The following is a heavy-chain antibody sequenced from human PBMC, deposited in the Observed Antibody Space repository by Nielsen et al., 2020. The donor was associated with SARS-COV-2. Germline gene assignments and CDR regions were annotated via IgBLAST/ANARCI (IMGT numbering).Heavy chain of an antibody. V-gene: IGHV3-30*03. J-gene: IGHJ4*02. D-gene: IGHD3-3*01. CDR3: ARGDTYYDFWSGYPSGY. CDR2: ISYDGSNK. CDR1: GLTFSNYG. Sequence: GGSLRLSCAASGLTFSNYGIHWVRQAPGKGLEWVAVISYDGSNKYYAVSVKDRFTISRDNSKNMVYLQTNSLRDEDTAVYYCARGDTYYDFWSGYPSGYWGQGTLVTVSS.